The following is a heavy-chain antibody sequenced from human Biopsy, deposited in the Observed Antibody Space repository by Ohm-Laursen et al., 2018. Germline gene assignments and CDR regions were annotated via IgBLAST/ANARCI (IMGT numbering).Heavy chain of an antibody. Sequence: SETLSLTCTVSGYYMSTYYWSWIRQPPGKGLEWIGYIYYSGSTNYNPSLKSRFTISVDMYKNQFSLKLTSVAAADTAVYYCARHRGGMPSSGNWFDHWGQGTLVTVSS. CDR1: GYYMSTYY. CDR2: IYYSGST. D-gene: IGHD2-2*01. CDR3: ARHRGGMPSSGNWFDH. J-gene: IGHJ5*02. V-gene: IGHV4-59*08.